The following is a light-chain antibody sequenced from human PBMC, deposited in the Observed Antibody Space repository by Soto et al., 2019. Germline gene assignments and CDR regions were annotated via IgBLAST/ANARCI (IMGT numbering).Light chain of an antibody. CDR2: GIS. CDR1: QSVSSNY. J-gene: IGKJ1*01. Sequence: DILLTQSPGTVCLAPGQRATLSCRSSQSVSSNYFAWYQQRPGQDPRLIIYGISSRATGITDRFSGSGSGTDFTLTISRLEPEDFAVYYCEQYGSSPRPFGPGNKVDIK. V-gene: IGKV3-20*01. CDR3: EQYGSSPRP.